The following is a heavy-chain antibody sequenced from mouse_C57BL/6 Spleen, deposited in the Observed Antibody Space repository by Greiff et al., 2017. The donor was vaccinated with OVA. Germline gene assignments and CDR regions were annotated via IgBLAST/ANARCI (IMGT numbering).Heavy chain of an antibody. Sequence: EVKVVESEGGLVQPGSSMKLSCTASGFTFSDYYMAWVRQVPEKGLEWVANINYDGSSTYYLDSLKSRFIISSDNAKNILYLQMSSLKSEDTATYYCARDMRAYYAMDYWGKGTSVTVSS. V-gene: IGHV5-16*01. D-gene: IGHD2-3*01. CDR3: ARDMRAYYAMDY. CDR1: GFTFSDYY. CDR2: INYDGSST. J-gene: IGHJ4*01.